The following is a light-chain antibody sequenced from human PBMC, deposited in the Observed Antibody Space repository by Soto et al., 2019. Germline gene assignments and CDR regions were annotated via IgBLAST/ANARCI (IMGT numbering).Light chain of an antibody. CDR1: SSNIGNNY. Sequence: QSVLTQPPSVSAAPGQEVTISCSGSSSNIGNNYVSWYQQLPGTAPKLLIYDNNKRPSGIPDRFSGSKSGTSATMGINGLQTGDDADYYCVTGDSSLSAVVLGGETKLTVL. CDR3: VTGDSSLSAVV. V-gene: IGLV1-51*01. CDR2: DNN. J-gene: IGLJ2*01.